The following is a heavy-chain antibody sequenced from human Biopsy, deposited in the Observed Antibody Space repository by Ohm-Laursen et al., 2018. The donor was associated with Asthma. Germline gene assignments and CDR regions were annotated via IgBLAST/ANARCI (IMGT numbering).Heavy chain of an antibody. CDR2: ILSDGRDK. Sequence: SLRLSCSASGFTFSTYGMHWVRQAPGKGLEWVAVILSDGRDKYYADSVKGRFTISRDNSKNTLYLHMHSLRAEDTAVYFCAKDRVRINSAYYFDYWGQGTLVTVSS. J-gene: IGHJ4*02. V-gene: IGHV3-30*18. CDR1: GFTFSTYG. CDR3: AKDRVRINSAYYFDY. D-gene: IGHD3-10*01.